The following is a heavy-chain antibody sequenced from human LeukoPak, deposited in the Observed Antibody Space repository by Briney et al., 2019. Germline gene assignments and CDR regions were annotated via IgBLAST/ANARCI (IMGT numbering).Heavy chain of an antibody. V-gene: IGHV4-59*01. CDR3: ARAQADAFDI. Sequence: SETLSLTCTVSGGSISSYCWSWIRQPPGKGLEWIGYINYSGSTNYNPSLKSRVTISVDTSKNQFSLKLSSVTAADTAVYYCARAQADAFDIWGQGTMVTVSS. CDR1: GGSISSYC. CDR2: INYSGST. J-gene: IGHJ3*02.